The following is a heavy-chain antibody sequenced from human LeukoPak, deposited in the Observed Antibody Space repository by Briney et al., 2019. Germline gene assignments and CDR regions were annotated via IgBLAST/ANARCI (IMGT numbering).Heavy chain of an antibody. CDR3: ARGGRKVGATWGFDY. V-gene: IGHV1-46*01. CDR2: INPSGGST. Sequence: ASVKVSCKASGYTFTSYYMHWVRQAPGQGLEWMGIINPSGGSTSYAQKFQGRVTMTRDTSISTAYMELSRLRSDDTAVYYCARGGRKVGATWGFDYWGQGTLVTVSS. J-gene: IGHJ4*02. D-gene: IGHD1-26*01. CDR1: GYTFTSYY.